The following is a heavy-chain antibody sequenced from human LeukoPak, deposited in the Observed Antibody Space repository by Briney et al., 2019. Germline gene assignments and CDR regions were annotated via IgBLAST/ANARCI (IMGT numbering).Heavy chain of an antibody. CDR3: ARSVAGSSSFYYMDV. CDR1: GGSIRGHY. Sequence: SEILSLICTVSGGSIRGHYWSWIRRPPGKGLEWIAYIFHSGTTSYNPSLKSRVSISRDMSKNHFSLKMTSVTTADTAVYYCARSVAGSSSFYYMDVWGNGTTVTVSS. V-gene: IGHV4-59*11. J-gene: IGHJ6*03. CDR2: IFHSGTT. D-gene: IGHD6-25*01.